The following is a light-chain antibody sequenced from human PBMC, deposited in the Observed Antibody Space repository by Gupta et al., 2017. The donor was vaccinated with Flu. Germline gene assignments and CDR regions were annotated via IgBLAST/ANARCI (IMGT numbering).Light chain of an antibody. CDR1: QDIKND. CDR3: LQHNTYPLT. V-gene: IGKV1-17*01. J-gene: IGKJ4*01. CDR2: DAS. Sequence: PSSLSASVGDRVTITCRASQDIKNDLGWYQQKPGKAPKRLIYDASRVKNGVPSRFSGSGSGTEFTLTISSRQPEDFATYYCLQHNTYPLTFGGGTKVEIK.